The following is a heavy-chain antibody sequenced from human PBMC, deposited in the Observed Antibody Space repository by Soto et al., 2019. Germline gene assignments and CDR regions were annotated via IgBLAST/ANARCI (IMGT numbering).Heavy chain of an antibody. Sequence: PSETLSLTCPVSGGSISSCNWTRIRQPPAKGREWIGNIYFSGSTNYNPSLKSRVTISVATCKNQLSLKLNSLSAADTAVYYCARDYRGDPRYVWDVRGKGTTVT. CDR2: IYFSGST. D-gene: IGHD2-21*02. CDR1: GGSISSCN. J-gene: IGHJ6*03. CDR3: ARDYRGDPRYVWDV. V-gene: IGHV4-59*01.